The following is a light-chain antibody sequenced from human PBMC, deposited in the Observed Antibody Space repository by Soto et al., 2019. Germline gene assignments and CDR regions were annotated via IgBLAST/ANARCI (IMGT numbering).Light chain of an antibody. Sequence: QSALTQPASVSGSPGQSITISCTGTSSDVGSYNLVSWYQQHPGKAPKLMIYEVSKRPSGVSNRFSGSKSGNTASLTISGLQAEDEADYYCFSYAGSSTPYVFGTGTKLTVL. V-gene: IGLV2-23*02. CDR3: FSYAGSSTPYV. CDR2: EVS. J-gene: IGLJ1*01. CDR1: SSDVGSYNL.